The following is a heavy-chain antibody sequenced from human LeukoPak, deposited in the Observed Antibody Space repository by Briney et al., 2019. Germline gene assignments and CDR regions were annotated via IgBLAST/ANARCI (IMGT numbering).Heavy chain of an antibody. Sequence: ASVKVSCKASGYTFTKYGITWVRQAPGQGLEWMGWISAYNGNTNYAQKLQGRVTMTTDTSTSTAYMELRSLRSDDTAVYYCARDRSSLRAFDIWGQGTMVTVSS. D-gene: IGHD2-2*01. CDR1: GYTFTKYG. J-gene: IGHJ3*02. CDR2: ISAYNGNT. CDR3: ARDRSSLRAFDI. V-gene: IGHV1-18*01.